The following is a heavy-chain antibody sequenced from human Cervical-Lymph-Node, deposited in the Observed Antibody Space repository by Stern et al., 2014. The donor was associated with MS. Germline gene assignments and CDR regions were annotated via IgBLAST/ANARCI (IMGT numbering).Heavy chain of an antibody. CDR1: GGSIRSYY. Sequence: QVQPQESAPGLVKPSETLSLTCTVSGGSIRSYYWSWIRQPPGKGLEWIGYIYYSGSTNYNPSLKSRVTISVDTSKNQFSLKLSSVTAADTAVYYCARGDYGDDFDYWGQGTLVTVSS. V-gene: IGHV4-59*01. CDR2: IYYSGST. J-gene: IGHJ4*02. CDR3: ARGDYGDDFDY. D-gene: IGHD4-17*01.